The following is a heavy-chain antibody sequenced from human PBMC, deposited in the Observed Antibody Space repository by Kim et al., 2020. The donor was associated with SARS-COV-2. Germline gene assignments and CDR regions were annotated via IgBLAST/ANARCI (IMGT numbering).Heavy chain of an antibody. CDR3: AKEPHYYDSSGYYTPPRPVDY. Sequence: GGSLRLSCAASGFTFSSYAMSWVRQAPGKGLEWVSAISGSGGSTYYADSVKGRFTISRDNSKNTLYLQMNSLRAEDTAVYYCAKEPHYYDSSGYYTPPRPVDYWGQGTLVTVSS. CDR1: GFTFSSYA. CDR2: ISGSGGST. D-gene: IGHD3-22*01. J-gene: IGHJ4*02. V-gene: IGHV3-23*01.